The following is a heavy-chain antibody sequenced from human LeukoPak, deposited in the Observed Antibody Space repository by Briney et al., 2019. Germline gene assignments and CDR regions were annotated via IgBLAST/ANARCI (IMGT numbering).Heavy chain of an antibody. CDR2: IIPIFGTA. D-gene: IGHD2-21*02. CDR3: ARIATYCGGDCYYYYGMDV. J-gene: IGHJ6*02. CDR1: GYTFTSYY. V-gene: IGHV1-69*13. Sequence: SVKVSCKASGYTFTSYYMHWVRQAPGQGLEWMGGIIPIFGTANYAQKFQGRVTITADESTSTAYMELSSLRSEDTAVYYCARIATYCGGDCYYYYGMDVWGQGTTVTVSS.